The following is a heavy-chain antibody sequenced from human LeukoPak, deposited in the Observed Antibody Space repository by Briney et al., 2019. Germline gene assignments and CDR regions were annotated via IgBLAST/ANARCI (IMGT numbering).Heavy chain of an antibody. CDR3: SGESGAFCPFGY. J-gene: IGHJ4*02. V-gene: IGHV4-4*02. Sequence: PSETLSLTCGVSGGSIRSTNWWSWVRQPPGQGLEWIGEISLTGETNYNPSLNGRVTMSLDGSRNQLSLTLTSVTAADTAIYYCSGESGAFCPFGYWGQGTLVIVPP. D-gene: IGHD1-26*01. CDR2: ISLTGET. CDR1: GGSIRSTNW.